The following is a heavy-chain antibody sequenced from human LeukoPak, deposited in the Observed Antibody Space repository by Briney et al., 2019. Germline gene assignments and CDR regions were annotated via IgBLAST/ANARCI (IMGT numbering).Heavy chain of an antibody. CDR2: IRYDGTNK. D-gene: IGHD6-19*01. CDR1: GFQFSKDW. Sequence: GGSLRLSCEGSGFQFSKDWMTWVRQAPGKGLEWVAFIRYDGTNKYYADSVKGRFTISRDNSNNTLYLQMNSLRVEDTAVYYCAKVGSGWYGVDYWGQGTLVTVSS. J-gene: IGHJ4*02. CDR3: AKVGSGWYGVDY. V-gene: IGHV3-30*02.